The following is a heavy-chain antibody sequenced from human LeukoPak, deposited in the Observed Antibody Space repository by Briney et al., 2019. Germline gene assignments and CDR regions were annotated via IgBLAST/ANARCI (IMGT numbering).Heavy chain of an antibody. CDR1: GFNFNNYA. J-gene: IGHJ4*02. D-gene: IGHD3-16*02. Sequence: GGSLRLSCVVSGFNFNNYAMSWVRQAPGEGLEWVSSISGSGGNINNADSVKGRFTISRDNSKNTLYLQMNSLRAEDTAIYYCAKAIESYDYVWGSYRPANYYFDYWGQGTLVTVSS. CDR2: ISGSGGNI. V-gene: IGHV3-23*01. CDR3: AKAIESYDYVWGSYRPANYYFDY.